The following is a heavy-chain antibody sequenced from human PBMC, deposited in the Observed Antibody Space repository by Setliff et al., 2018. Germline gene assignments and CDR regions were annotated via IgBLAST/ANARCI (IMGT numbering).Heavy chain of an antibody. D-gene: IGHD3-3*01. CDR1: GYTFSSYA. Sequence: ASVKVSCKASGYTFSSYAMNWVRQAPGQGLEWMGWINTNTGNPTYAQGFTGRFVFSLDTSVSTTYLQISSLKAEDTAVYYCARGRHPPWSGYPYYYMDVWGKGTTVTV. CDR2: INTNTGNP. V-gene: IGHV7-4-1*02. CDR3: ARGRHPPWSGYPYYYMDV. J-gene: IGHJ6*03.